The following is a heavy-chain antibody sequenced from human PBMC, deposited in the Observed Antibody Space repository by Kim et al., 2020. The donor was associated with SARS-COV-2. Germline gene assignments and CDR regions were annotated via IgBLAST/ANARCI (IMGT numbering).Heavy chain of an antibody. D-gene: IGHD5-12*01. CDR2: ISWNSGSI. CDR1: GFTFDDYA. CDR3: AKDIVATIRVETFDY. J-gene: IGHJ4*02. V-gene: IGHV3-9*01. Sequence: GGSLRLSCAASGFTFDDYAMHWVRQAPGKGLEWVSGISWNSGSIGYADSVKGRFTISRDNAKNSLYLQMNSLRAEDTALYYCAKDIVATIRVETFDYWGQGTLVTVSS.